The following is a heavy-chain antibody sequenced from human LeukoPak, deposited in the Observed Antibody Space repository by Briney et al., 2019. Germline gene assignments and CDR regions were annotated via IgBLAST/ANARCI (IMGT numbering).Heavy chain of an antibody. Sequence: SETLSLTCTVSGDSINSHHWNWIRQPPGKGLEWIGYIYTSGSTNYNPSLKSRVTISVDTSKNQFSLKLSSVTAADTAVYYCARQYRQQLVQEYYFDYWGQGTLVTVSS. D-gene: IGHD6-13*01. J-gene: IGHJ4*02. V-gene: IGHV4-4*09. CDR2: IYTSGST. CDR1: GDSINSHH. CDR3: ARQYRQQLVQEYYFDY.